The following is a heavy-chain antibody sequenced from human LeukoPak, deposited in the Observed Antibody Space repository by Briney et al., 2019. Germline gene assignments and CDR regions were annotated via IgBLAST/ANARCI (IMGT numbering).Heavy chain of an antibody. D-gene: IGHD1-26*01. CDR2: INHSGST. V-gene: IGHV4-34*01. J-gene: IGHJ4*02. CDR3: ARLDGSYLSRQNDY. Sequence: PSETLSLTCAVYGGSFSGYYWSWIRQPPGKGLEWIGEINHSGSTNYNPSLKSRVTISVDTSKNQFSLKLSSVTAADTAVYYCARLDGSYLSRQNDYWGRGTLVIVSS. CDR1: GGSFSGYY.